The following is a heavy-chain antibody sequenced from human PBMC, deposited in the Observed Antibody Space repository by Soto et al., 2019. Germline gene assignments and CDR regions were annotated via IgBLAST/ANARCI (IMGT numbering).Heavy chain of an antibody. V-gene: IGHV2-70*11. CDR3: ARQNYDILTGYRQYYYYYYMDV. Sequence: SGPTLVNPTQTLTLTCTFSGFSLSTSGLCVSWIRQPPGMALEWLARIDWDDDKYYSTSLKTRLTISKDTSKNQVVLTMTNMDPVDTATYYCARQNYDILTGYRQYYYYYYMDVWGKGTTVTVSS. CDR2: IDWDDDK. D-gene: IGHD3-9*01. CDR1: GFSLSTSGLC. J-gene: IGHJ6*03.